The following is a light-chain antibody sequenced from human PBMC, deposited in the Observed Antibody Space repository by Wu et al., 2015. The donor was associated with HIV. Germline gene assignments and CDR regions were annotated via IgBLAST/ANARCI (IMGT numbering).Light chain of an antibody. CDR2: NAS. Sequence: EIVLTQSPATLSLSPGERATLSCRASQSLSSRYLAWYQQKRGQAPRLLIYNASKRPTGIPARFSGSGSGTDFTLTISSLEPEDFAVYYCQQHANWPLTFGQGTRLEIK. J-gene: IGKJ5*01. CDR3: QQHANWPLT. CDR1: QSLSSRY. V-gene: IGKV3-11*01.